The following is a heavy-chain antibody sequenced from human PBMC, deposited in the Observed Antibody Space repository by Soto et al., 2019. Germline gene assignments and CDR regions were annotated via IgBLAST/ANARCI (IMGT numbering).Heavy chain of an antibody. J-gene: IGHJ5*02. Sequence: EVQLSESGGGLVQPGGSLRLSCAASGFSFSSYGMSWVRQAPGKGLEWVSVISGSGGRAFYADSVKGRFIISRDNSKNTLYLQMSGLRAEDTAVYYCAKGPTTVTTRWFAPWGQGTLVTVSS. CDR2: ISGSGGRA. V-gene: IGHV3-23*01. CDR1: GFSFSSYG. D-gene: IGHD4-17*01. CDR3: AKGPTTVTTRWFAP.